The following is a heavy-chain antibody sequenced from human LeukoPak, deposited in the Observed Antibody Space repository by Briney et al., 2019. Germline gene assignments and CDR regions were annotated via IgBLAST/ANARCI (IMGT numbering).Heavy chain of an antibody. CDR1: GFTFSSYG. CDR2: ISYDGSNK. Sequence: GGSLRLSCAASGFTFSSYGMHWVRQAPGKGLEWVAVISYDGSNKYYADSVKGRFTISRDNSKNTLYLQMNSLRAEDTAVYYCAKGDGYNSYFGYWGQGTLVTVSS. J-gene: IGHJ4*02. D-gene: IGHD5-24*01. V-gene: IGHV3-30*18. CDR3: AKGDGYNSYFGY.